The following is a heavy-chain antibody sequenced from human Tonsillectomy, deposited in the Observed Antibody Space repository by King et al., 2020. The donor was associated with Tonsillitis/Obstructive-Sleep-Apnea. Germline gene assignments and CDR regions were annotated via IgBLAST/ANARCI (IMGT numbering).Heavy chain of an antibody. Sequence: VQLVQSGAEVKKPGESLKISCKGSGYNFANYWIAWVRQMPGKGLEWMGIIYPGASDARYSPSFQGQVTISADKSINTAYLQWSSLKASDTAMYYCARLYCAFTTCQTQSSHYFDYWGQGTLVPVSS. J-gene: IGHJ4*02. CDR2: IYPGASDA. D-gene: IGHD2-2*01. V-gene: IGHV5-51*03. CDR3: ARLYCAFTTCQTQSSHYFDY. CDR1: GYNFANYW.